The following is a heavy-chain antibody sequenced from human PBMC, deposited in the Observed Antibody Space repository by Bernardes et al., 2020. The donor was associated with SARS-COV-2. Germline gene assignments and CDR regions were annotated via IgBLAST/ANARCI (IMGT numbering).Heavy chain of an antibody. CDR1: GFTFSSYA. D-gene: IGHD6-19*01. Sequence: GGSLRLSCAASGFTFSSYAMTWVRQAPGKGLEWVSAITGSDGTTYYADSVKGRFTISRDNSENTLYLQMNSLRAEDTAVYYCAKERRYNSAWYPIQFDYWGQETLVTVSS. J-gene: IGHJ4*02. CDR3: AKERRYNSAWYPIQFDY. V-gene: IGHV3-23*01. CDR2: ITGSDGTT.